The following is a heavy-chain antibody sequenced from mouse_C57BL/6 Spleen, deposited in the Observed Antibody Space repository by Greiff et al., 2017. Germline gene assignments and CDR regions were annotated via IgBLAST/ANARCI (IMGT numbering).Heavy chain of an antibody. J-gene: IGHJ2*01. V-gene: IGHV1-22*01. CDR1: GYTFTDYN. D-gene: IGHD1-1*01. CDR2: INPNNGGT. CDR3: ARSPITTVCDY. Sequence: EVHLVESGPELVKPGASVKMSCKASGYTFTDYNMHWVKQSHGKSLERIGYINPNNGGTSYNQKFKGKATLTVNKSSSTAYMELRSLTSEDSAVYYCARSPITTVCDYWGQGTTLTVSS.